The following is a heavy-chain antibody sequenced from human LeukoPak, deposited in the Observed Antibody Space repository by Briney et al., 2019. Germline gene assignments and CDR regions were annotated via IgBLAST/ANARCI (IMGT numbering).Heavy chain of an antibody. J-gene: IGHJ4*02. Sequence: GASVKVSCKASGYTFTGYYMHWVRQAPGQGLEWMGWINPNSGGTNYAQKFQGRVRMTRDTSIGTAYMELSSLTSDDTAIYYCARSITKYTAVVWDYWGQGTLVTVSS. V-gene: IGHV1-2*02. CDR2: INPNSGGT. D-gene: IGHD5-18*01. CDR1: GYTFTGYY. CDR3: ARSITKYTAVVWDY.